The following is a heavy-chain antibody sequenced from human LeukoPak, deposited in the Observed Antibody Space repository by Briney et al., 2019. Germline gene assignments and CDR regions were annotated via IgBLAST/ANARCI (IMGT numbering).Heavy chain of an antibody. CDR2: IYTSGST. CDR1: GGSMGSYY. CDR3: ARDPRSGWFDY. J-gene: IGHJ4*02. D-gene: IGHD6-19*01. Sequence: SETLSLTCTVSGGSMGSYYWSWIRQPAGKGLEWIGRIYTSGSTNYNPSLKSRVTMSVDTSKNQFSLKLSSVTAADTAVYYCARDPRSGWFDYWGQGTLVTVSS. V-gene: IGHV4-4*07.